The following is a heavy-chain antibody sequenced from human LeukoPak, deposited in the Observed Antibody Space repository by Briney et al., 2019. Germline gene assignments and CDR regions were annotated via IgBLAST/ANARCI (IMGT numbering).Heavy chain of an antibody. CDR1: GYSISSSYY. V-gene: IGHV4-61*01. CDR2: IYYSGST. J-gene: IGHJ5*02. Sequence: SETLSLTCTVAGYSISSSYYWSWIRQPPGEGLEWIGYIYYSGSTNYNPSLKSRVTISVDTSKNQFSLRLSSVTAADTAVYYCARGAIVADNNWFDPWGQGTLVTVSS. D-gene: IGHD3-22*01. CDR3: ARGAIVADNNWFDP.